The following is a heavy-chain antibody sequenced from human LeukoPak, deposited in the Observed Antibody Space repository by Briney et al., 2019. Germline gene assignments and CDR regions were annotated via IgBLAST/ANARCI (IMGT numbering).Heavy chain of an antibody. CDR3: AKARPDRIAVAGPFDY. D-gene: IGHD6-19*01. CDR2: ISASGDNT. J-gene: IGHJ4*02. Sequence: GGSLRLSCAASGFTFSSYAMTWVRQAPGKGLVWVAVISASGDNTDYADSVKGRFTISRDNSKNTLSLQMNSLRVGDTAVYYCAKARPDRIAVAGPFDYWGQGTLVTVSS. CDR1: GFTFSSYA. V-gene: IGHV3-23*01.